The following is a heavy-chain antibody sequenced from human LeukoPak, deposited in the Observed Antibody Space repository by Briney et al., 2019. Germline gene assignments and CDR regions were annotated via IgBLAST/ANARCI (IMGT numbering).Heavy chain of an antibody. CDR3: ARDYSNYAFDY. CDR2: INPILGIA. D-gene: IGHD4-11*01. J-gene: IGHJ4*02. Sequence: SVKVSCKASGGTFSSYTISWVRQAPGQGLEWMGRINPILGIANYAQKFQGRVTITADKSTSTAYMELSSLRSEDTAVYYCARDYSNYAFDYWGQGTLVTVSS. V-gene: IGHV1-69*04. CDR1: GGTFSSYT.